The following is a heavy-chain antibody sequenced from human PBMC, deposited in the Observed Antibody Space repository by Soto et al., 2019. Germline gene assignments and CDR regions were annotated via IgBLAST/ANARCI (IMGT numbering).Heavy chain of an antibody. CDR2: ITASGATT. V-gene: IGHV3-23*01. CDR1: EFDFSNYA. J-gene: IGHJ2*01. D-gene: IGHD6-19*01. CDR3: AKDRRYSSGWYWYFDL. Sequence: VQLLESGGGLIQPGGSLRLSCAASEFDFSNYAMAWVRQAPGKGLEWVSHITASGATTYYADSVKGRFTISRDNSKNTLYLQMNSLRAEDTAIYYCAKDRRYSSGWYWYFDLWGRGTLVTVSS.